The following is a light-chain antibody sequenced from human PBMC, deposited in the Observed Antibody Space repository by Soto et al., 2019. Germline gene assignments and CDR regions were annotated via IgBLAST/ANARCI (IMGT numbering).Light chain of an antibody. CDR1: QSISSY. V-gene: IGKV1-39*01. Sequence: DIQMTQSPSSLSASVGDRVTITCRASQSISSYLNWYQQKPGKAPKLLIYAASSLQSGVPSRFSGSGSGTDVTLTISSLQPEDFATYYCQQSYSTPITVGQGTRLEIK. CDR2: AAS. CDR3: QQSYSTPIT. J-gene: IGKJ5*01.